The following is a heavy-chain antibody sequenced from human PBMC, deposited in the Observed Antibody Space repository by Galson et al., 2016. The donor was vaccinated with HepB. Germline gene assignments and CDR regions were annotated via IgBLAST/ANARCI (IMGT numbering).Heavy chain of an antibody. Sequence: SCKASGGTFSSYAISWVRQAPGQGLEWMGGIIPMFAAANYAQKFQGRVTITADKSTSTAYMELSSLRSEDTAVYYCVRVGVAMTTVGPFDYWGQGTLVTVSS. D-gene: IGHD4-11*01. J-gene: IGHJ4*02. CDR3: VRVGVAMTTVGPFDY. CDR1: GGTFSSYA. CDR2: IIPMFAAA. V-gene: IGHV1-69*06.